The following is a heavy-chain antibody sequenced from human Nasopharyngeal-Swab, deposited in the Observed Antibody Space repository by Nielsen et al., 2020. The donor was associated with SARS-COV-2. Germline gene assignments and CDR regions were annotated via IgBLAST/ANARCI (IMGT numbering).Heavy chain of an antibody. Sequence: SVKVSCKASGYTFTSYDINWVRQATGQGLEWMGGIIPIFGTANYAQKFQGRVTITADESTSTAYMELSSLRSEDTAVYYCAAVVGYCSSTSCYTRVYYCYMDVWGKGTTVTVSS. CDR2: IIPIFGTA. CDR1: GYTFTSYD. CDR3: AAVVGYCSSTSCYTRVYYCYMDV. D-gene: IGHD2-2*02. J-gene: IGHJ6*03. V-gene: IGHV1-69*13.